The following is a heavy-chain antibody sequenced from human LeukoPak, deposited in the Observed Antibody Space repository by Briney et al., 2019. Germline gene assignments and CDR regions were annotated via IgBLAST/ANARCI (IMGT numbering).Heavy chain of an antibody. J-gene: IGHJ5*02. CDR3: ARDGDCSGGSCGPWFDP. V-gene: IGHV3-30-3*01. D-gene: IGHD2-15*01. CDR1: GFTFSSYA. CDR2: ISYDGSNK. Sequence: GSLRLSCAASGFTFSSYAMHWVRQAPGKGLEWVAVISYDGSNKYYADSVKGRFTISRDNSKNTLYLQMNSLRAEDTAVYYCARDGDCSGGSCGPWFDPWGQGTLVTVSS.